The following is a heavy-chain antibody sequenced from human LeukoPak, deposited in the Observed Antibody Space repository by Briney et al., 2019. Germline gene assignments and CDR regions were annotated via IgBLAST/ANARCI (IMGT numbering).Heavy chain of an antibody. V-gene: IGHV3-66*01. J-gene: IGHJ4*02. Sequence: GGSLRLSCAASGFTVSSSFMSWVRQAPGKGLEWVSVIYSDGSTYYADSVKGRFTISRDNSKNTVYLQMNNLRAEDTAVYFCARGYVWAGAPFDYWGQGTRVTVSS. CDR2: IYSDGST. CDR3: ARGYVWAGAPFDY. CDR1: GFTVSSSF. D-gene: IGHD3-16*01.